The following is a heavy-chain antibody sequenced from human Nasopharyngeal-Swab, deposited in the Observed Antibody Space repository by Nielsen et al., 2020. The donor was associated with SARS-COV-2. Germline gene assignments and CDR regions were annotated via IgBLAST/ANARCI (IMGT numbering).Heavy chain of an antibody. Sequence: GGSLRLSCAASGFTFSSYSMNWVRQAPGKGLEWVANIKQDGSEKDYVDSVKGRFTISRDNAKNSLYLQMNSLRAEDTAVYYCARGKREDRGWFPYNSYFYYYGMDVWGQGTTVTVSS. CDR1: GFTFSSYS. CDR3: ARGKREDRGWFPYNSYFYYYGMDV. J-gene: IGHJ6*02. D-gene: IGHD6-19*01. CDR2: IKQDGSEK. V-gene: IGHV3-7*01.